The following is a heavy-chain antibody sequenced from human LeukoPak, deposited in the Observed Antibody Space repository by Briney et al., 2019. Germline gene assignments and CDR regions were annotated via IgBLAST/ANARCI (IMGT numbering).Heavy chain of an antibody. D-gene: IGHD3-16*01. J-gene: IGHJ4*02. V-gene: IGHV4-30-4*01. Sequence: SQTLSLTCTVSGGSISSGDYYWSWIRLPPGKGLEWIGYIYYSGSTYYNPSLKSRVTISVDTSKNQFSLKLSSVTAADTAVYYCAREADVWGNHYFDYWGQGTLVTVSS. CDR1: GGSISSGDYY. CDR2: IYYSGST. CDR3: AREADVWGNHYFDY.